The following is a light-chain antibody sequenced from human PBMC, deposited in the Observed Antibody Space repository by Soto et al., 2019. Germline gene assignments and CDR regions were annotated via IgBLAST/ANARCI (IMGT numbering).Light chain of an antibody. CDR3: QQRSDSWT. V-gene: IGKV3-11*01. CDR2: GAS. CDR1: QSVRSY. J-gene: IGKJ1*01. Sequence: EIVLTQSPATLSLSPGERATLSCRASQSVRSYLAWYQQKPGQAPRLLIYGASNRATGIPARFSGSGSGTDFTLTISSLEPEDSAVYYCQQRSDSWTFGQGTKV.